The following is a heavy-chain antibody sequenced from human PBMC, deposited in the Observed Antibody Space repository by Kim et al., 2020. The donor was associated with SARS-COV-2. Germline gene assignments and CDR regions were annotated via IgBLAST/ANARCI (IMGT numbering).Heavy chain of an antibody. CDR3: ARGRQLWLKNRNTFFDY. D-gene: IGHD5-18*01. Sequence: SETLSLTCAVYGGSFSGYYWSWIRQPPGKGLEWIGEINHSGSTNYNPSLKSRVTISVDTSKNQFSLKLSSVTAADTAVYYCARGRQLWLKNRNTFFDYWGQGTLVTVSS. CDR1: GGSFSGYY. J-gene: IGHJ4*02. V-gene: IGHV4-34*01. CDR2: INHSGST.